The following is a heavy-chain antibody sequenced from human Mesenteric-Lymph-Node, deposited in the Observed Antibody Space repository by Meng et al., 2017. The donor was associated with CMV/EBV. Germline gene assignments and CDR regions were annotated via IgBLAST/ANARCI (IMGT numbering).Heavy chain of an antibody. CDR1: RYTFTDYW. CDR3: ARKRRDFDF. V-gene: IGHV1-46*01. J-gene: IGHJ4*02. Sequence: KVSCKASRYTFTDYWMHWVRQAPGQGREWMGIVNPGSGSSRYAQKFQGRVTMTRDTSTSTVYMELSSLRSEDTAVYFCARKRRDFDFWGQGTLVTVSS. CDR2: VNPGSGSS.